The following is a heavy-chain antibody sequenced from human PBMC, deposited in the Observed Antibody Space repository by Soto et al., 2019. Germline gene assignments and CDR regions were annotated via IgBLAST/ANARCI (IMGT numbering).Heavy chain of an antibody. D-gene: IGHD5-18*01. CDR1: GFTYSSFA. V-gene: IGHV3-64*04. CDR2: IRSNGGRT. CDR3: ARDGGDTAMVTPYYYYYYGMDV. Sequence: GGSLRLSCSASGFTYSSFAMHWVRQAPGKGLEYVSAIRSNGGRTYYADSVKGRFTISRDNSKNTLYLQMNSLRAEDTAVYYCARDGGDTAMVTPYYYYYYGMDVWGQGTTVTVSS. J-gene: IGHJ6*02.